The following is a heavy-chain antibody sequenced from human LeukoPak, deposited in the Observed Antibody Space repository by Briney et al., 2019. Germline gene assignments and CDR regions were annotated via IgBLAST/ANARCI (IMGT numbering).Heavy chain of an antibody. CDR1: GGSISSYY. Sequence: SETLSLTCTVSGGSISSYYGSWIRQPPGKGLEWIGYIYYSGSTNYNPSLKSRVTISVDTSKNQFSLKLSSVTAADTAVYYCARVDGYSSGWFSYFDYWGQGTLVTVSS. CDR2: IYYSGST. D-gene: IGHD6-19*01. CDR3: ARVDGYSSGWFSYFDY. J-gene: IGHJ4*02. V-gene: IGHV4-59*01.